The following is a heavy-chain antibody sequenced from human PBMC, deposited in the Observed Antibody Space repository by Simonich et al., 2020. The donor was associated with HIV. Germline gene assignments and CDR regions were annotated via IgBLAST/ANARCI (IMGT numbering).Heavy chain of an antibody. CDR2: IKQDVMNN. Sequence: EVQLVESGGGLVQPGGSLRLSCAASGFTFISYWRSGVRQATGRGLGWLAKIKQDVMNNYYVDSVKGRFTISRDNAKNSLYLQMNSLRAEDTAVYYCATGDYDILTGYSHEYFQHWGQGTLVTVSS. D-gene: IGHD3-9*01. CDR3: ATGDYDILTGYSHEYFQH. V-gene: IGHV3-7*01. J-gene: IGHJ1*01. CDR1: GFTFISYW.